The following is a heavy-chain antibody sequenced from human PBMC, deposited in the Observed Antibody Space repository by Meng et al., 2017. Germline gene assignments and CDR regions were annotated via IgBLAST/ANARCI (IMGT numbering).Heavy chain of an antibody. Sequence: GSLRLSCTVSGGSISSSSYYWGWIRQPPGKGLEWIGSIYYSGSTYYNPSLKSRVTISVDKSKNQFSLKLSSVTAADTAVYYCASGGADCSGGSCYSSWGQGTLVTVSS. CDR2: IYYSGST. CDR3: ASGGADCSGGSCYSS. V-gene: IGHV4-39*07. D-gene: IGHD2-15*01. J-gene: IGHJ4*02. CDR1: GGSISSSSYY.